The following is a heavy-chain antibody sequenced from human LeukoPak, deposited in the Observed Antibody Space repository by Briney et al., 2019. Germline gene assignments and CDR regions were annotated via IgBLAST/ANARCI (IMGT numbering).Heavy chain of an antibody. Sequence: SETLSLTCTVSGGSISSGDYYWSWIRQPPGKGLEWIGYIYYSGSTYYNPSLKSRVTISVDTSKNQFSLQLSSVTPEDTALYFCARDKDGFDAFDIWGQGTMVTVSS. D-gene: IGHD5-24*01. V-gene: IGHV4-30-4*01. J-gene: IGHJ3*02. CDR2: IYYSGST. CDR1: GGSISSGDYY. CDR3: ARDKDGFDAFDI.